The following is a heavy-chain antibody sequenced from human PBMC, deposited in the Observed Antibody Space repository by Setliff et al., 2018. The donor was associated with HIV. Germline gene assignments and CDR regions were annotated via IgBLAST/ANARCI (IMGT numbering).Heavy chain of an antibody. Sequence: ASVKVSCKASGYIITGYLIHWVRQAPGQGLEWMGWINPNSGDTKYAQVRDRVTMTTDTSISTAYMELSRLKSADTAVYYCARAPAHEHATGWYSSSNRFDPWGQGTLVTVSS. CDR2: INPNSGDT. CDR3: ARAPAHEHATGWYSSSNRFDP. J-gene: IGHJ5*02. V-gene: IGHV1-2*02. D-gene: IGHD1-26*01. CDR1: GYIITGYL.